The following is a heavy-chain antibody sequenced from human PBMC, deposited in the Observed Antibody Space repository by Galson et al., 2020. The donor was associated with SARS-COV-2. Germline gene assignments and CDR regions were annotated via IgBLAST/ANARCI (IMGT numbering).Heavy chain of an antibody. D-gene: IGHD4-17*01. V-gene: IGHV4-38-2*01. CDR3: ARYSDYGELASSWFDP. J-gene: IGHJ5*02. Sequence: ASETLSLTCAVSGYSISSTNYWGWIRQPPGKGLEWIGSMFHGGGTYYNPSLKSRVTFSVDTSKNQFSLKLGSVTAADTAVYYCARYSDYGELASSWFDPWGQGTLVTVSS. CDR1: GYSISSTNY. CDR2: MFHGGGT.